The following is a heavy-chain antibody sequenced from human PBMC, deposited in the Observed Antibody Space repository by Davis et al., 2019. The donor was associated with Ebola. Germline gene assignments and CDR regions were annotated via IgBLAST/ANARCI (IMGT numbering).Heavy chain of an antibody. CDR2: ISGSGGST. CDR3: AKDPGAMTTVVSWDFDY. CDR1: VITFSSYA. V-gene: IGHV3-23*01. Sequence: GESLKISCTDSVITFSSYAMTWVRQAPGKGLEWVSAISGSGGSTYYADSVKGRFTISRDNSKKTLYLQMNSLRAEDTAVYYCAKDPGAMTTVVSWDFDYWGRGTLVTVSS. D-gene: IGHD4-23*01. J-gene: IGHJ4*02.